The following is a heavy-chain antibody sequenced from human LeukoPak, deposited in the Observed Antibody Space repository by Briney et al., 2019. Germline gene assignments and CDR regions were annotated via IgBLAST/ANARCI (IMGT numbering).Heavy chain of an antibody. CDR1: GYTFTNYG. D-gene: IGHD2-15*01. Sequence: ASVKVSCKASGYTFTNYGITWVRQAPGHGLEWMGWISAYNGDTTYAQNLQGRVTMTTDTSTSTAYMELRSLTSGDTAVYYCARGPYCSGGTCYSQFLDHWGQGTLVTVSS. CDR3: ARGPYCSGGTCYSQFLDH. J-gene: IGHJ4*02. V-gene: IGHV1-18*01. CDR2: ISAYNGDT.